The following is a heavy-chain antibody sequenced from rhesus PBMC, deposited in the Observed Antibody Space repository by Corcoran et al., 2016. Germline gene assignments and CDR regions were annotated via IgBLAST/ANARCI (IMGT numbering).Heavy chain of an antibody. CDR1: GGSNSGYH. Sequence: QVQLQESGPGLVKPSEPLSLTCAVSGGSNSGYHWSWIRQPPGKGLEWIGNIDGNIAGTNYNPSLKSRVTISKDTSKNQFSLKLSSVTAADTAVYYCAREYSTGGLDSWGQGVVVTVSS. J-gene: IGHJ6*01. V-gene: IGHV4-81*01. D-gene: IGHD4-23*01. CDR3: AREYSTGGLDS. CDR2: IDGNIAGT.